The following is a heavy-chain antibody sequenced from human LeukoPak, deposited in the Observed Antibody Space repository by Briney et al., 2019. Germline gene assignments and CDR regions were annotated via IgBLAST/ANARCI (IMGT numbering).Heavy chain of an antibody. CDR2: ISSSSSNI. Sequence: GGSLRLSCAASGFTFSSYSMNWVRQAPGKGLEWVSYISSSSSNIYYADSVKGRFTISRDNAKNSLYLQMNSLRAEDTAVYYCASCSSTSCKYYYYYYMDVWGKGTTVTVPS. CDR3: ASCSSTSCKYYYYYYMDV. J-gene: IGHJ6*03. D-gene: IGHD2-2*01. CDR1: GFTFSSYS. V-gene: IGHV3-48*01.